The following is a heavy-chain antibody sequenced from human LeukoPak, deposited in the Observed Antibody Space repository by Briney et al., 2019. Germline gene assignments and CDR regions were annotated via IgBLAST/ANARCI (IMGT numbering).Heavy chain of an antibody. CDR1: GGSISSYY. Sequence: SETLSLTCTVSGGSISSYYWSWIRQPPGKGLEWIGYIYYSGSTNYNPSLKSRVTISVDTSKNQFSLKLTSVTAADTAVYYCARGDSSGWYGSAFDIWGQGTMVTVSS. J-gene: IGHJ3*02. CDR3: ARGDSSGWYGSAFDI. D-gene: IGHD6-19*01. CDR2: IYYSGST. V-gene: IGHV4-59*12.